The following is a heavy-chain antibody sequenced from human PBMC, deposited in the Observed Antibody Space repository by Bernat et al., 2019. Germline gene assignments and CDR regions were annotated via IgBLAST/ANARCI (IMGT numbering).Heavy chain of an antibody. Sequence: EVQLLESGGGLVQPGGSLRLSCAASGFTFSSYAMSWVRQAPGKGLEWVSAISGSGGSTYYADSVKGRFTISRDNSENTLYLQMNSLRAEDTAVYYCAKCGLLGPRERYYFDYWGQGTLVTVSS. CDR3: AKCGLLGPRERYYFDY. J-gene: IGHJ4*02. V-gene: IGHV3-23*01. D-gene: IGHD1-1*01. CDR2: ISGSGGST. CDR1: GFTFSSYA.